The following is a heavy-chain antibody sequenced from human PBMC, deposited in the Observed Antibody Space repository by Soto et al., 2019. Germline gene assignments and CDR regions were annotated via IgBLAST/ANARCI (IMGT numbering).Heavy chain of an antibody. CDR1: GYTFTSYY. CDR3: ARVGQQVDY. D-gene: IGHD6-13*01. V-gene: IGHV1-46*01. J-gene: IGHJ4*02. Sequence: GASVKVSCKASGYTFTSYYMQWARQAPGQGLEWMGIINPSGGSTSYAQKIQGRVTMTRDTSTSTVNTELSSLQSEDSAVYYCARVGQQVDYWGEGTLVAVPS. CDR2: INPSGGST.